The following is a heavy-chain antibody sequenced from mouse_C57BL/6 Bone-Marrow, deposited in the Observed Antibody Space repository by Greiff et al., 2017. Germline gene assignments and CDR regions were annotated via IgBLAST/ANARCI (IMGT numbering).Heavy chain of an antibody. J-gene: IGHJ2*01. V-gene: IGHV10-1*01. CDR3: VRSGLGLDY. D-gene: IGHD4-1*01. CDR2: IRSKSNNYAT. CDR1: GFSFNTYA. Sequence: EVKLVESGGGLVQPKGSLKLSCAASGFSFNTYAMNWVRQAPGKGLEWVARIRSKSNNYATYYADSVKDRFTISRDDSESMLYLQRNNLKTEDTAMYYWVRSGLGLDYWGQGTTLTVSS.